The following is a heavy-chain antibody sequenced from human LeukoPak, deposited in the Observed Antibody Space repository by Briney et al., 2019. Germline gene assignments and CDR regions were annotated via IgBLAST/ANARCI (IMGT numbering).Heavy chain of an antibody. D-gene: IGHD3-3*01. CDR1: GGSISSYY. Sequence: PSETLSLTCTVSGGSISSYYWSWTRQPAAKGLEWIGRIYTSGSTNYNPSLKSRVTMSVDTSKNQFSLKLSSVTAADTAVYYCARETRAFGVAHNWFDPWGQGTLVTVSS. J-gene: IGHJ5*02. CDR3: ARETRAFGVAHNWFDP. V-gene: IGHV4-4*07. CDR2: IYTSGST.